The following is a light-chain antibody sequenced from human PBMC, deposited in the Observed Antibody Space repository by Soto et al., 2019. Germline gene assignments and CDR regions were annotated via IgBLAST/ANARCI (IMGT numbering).Light chain of an antibody. CDR2: EAS. CDR3: QQCDDFIT. J-gene: IGKJ4*01. Sequence: DIQMTQSPSSLSASVGDRVTITCQASQDIKNYLNWYQQKPGKAPKLLIYEASNLETGVPSRFRGSGSGRNFTFNLSSLQPEEISTYYCQQCDDFITFGGGTRIEIK. V-gene: IGKV1-33*01. CDR1: QDIKNY.